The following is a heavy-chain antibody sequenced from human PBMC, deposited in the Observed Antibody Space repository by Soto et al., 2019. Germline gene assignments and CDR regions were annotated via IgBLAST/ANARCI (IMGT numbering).Heavy chain of an antibody. CDR2: ISWNSGSI. J-gene: IGHJ5*02. V-gene: IGHV3-9*01. D-gene: IGHD3-10*01. CDR1: GFTFDDYA. Sequence: DVQLVESGGGLVQPGRSLRLSCAASGFTFDDYAMHWVRQAPGKGLEWVSGISWNSGSIGYADSVKGRFTISRDNAKNSLYLQMNSLRAEDTALYYCAKANYYGSGSYLNWFDPWGQGTLVTVSS. CDR3: AKANYYGSGSYLNWFDP.